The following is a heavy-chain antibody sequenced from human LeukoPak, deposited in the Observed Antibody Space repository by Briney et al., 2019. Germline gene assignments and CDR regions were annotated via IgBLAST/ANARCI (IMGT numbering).Heavy chain of an antibody. V-gene: IGHV3-15*01. Sequence: PGGSLRLSCAASGFPFSSYWMSWVRQAPGKGLEWVGLIKRKTDDGTTDYAAPEKGRFTTSRDDSKNTLYLQMNSLKTEDTAVYYCTTQSGAWNFDYWGQGTLVTVSS. CDR3: TTQSGAWNFDY. D-gene: IGHD1-1*01. J-gene: IGHJ4*02. CDR1: GFPFSSYW. CDR2: IKRKTDDGTT.